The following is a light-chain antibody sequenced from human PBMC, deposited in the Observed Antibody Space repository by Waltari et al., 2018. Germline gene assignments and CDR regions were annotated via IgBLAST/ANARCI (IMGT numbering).Light chain of an antibody. J-gene: IGKJ1*01. V-gene: IGKV3-15*01. CDR1: QSVSSN. CDR3: QQYNQWPPWT. Sequence: EIVMTQALATLSVTPAVRPTLSCRASQSVSSNVAWYQQRPGQAPRLLIYGASTRATGIPARFSGSGSGTEFTLTISSLQSEDFAVYYCQQYNQWPPWTFGQGTKVEIK. CDR2: GAS.